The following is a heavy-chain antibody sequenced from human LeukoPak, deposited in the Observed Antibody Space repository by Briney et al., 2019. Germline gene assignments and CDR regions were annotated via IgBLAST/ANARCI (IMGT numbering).Heavy chain of an antibody. Sequence: GGSLRLSCAASGFTFSDHYMDWVCQAPGKGLEWVGRTRNKANSYTTEYAASVKGRFTISRDDSKNSLYLQMNSLKTEDTAVYYCARDLAMPYLNAFDIWGQGTMVTVSS. D-gene: IGHD2-2*01. CDR2: TRNKANSYTT. V-gene: IGHV3-72*01. J-gene: IGHJ3*02. CDR3: ARDLAMPYLNAFDI. CDR1: GFTFSDHY.